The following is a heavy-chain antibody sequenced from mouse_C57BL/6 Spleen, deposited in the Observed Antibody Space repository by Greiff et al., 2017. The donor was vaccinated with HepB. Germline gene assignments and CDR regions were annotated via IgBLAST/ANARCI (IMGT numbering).Heavy chain of an antibody. V-gene: IGHV1-82*01. CDR2: IYPGDGDT. CDR3: ARRFLRGYFEV. J-gene: IGHJ1*03. Sequence: VQVVESGPELVKPGASVKISCKASGYAFSSSWMNWVKQRPGKGLEWIGRIYPGDGDTNYNGKFKGKATLTADKSSSTAYMQLSSLTSEDSAVYFCARRFLRGYFEVWGTGATVTVSS. CDR1: GYAFSSSW.